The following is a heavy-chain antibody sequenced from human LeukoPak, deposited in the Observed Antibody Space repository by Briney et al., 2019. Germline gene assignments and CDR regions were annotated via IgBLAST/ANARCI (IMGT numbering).Heavy chain of an antibody. D-gene: IGHD1-26*01. CDR3: ARDRWESK. Sequence: GGSLRLSCAASGFTFSSSTMNRVRQAPGKGLEWISYISTDSTTIYYADSVKGRFTISRDNAKNSLFLHMNTLRDEDTAVYYCARDRWESKWGQGTLVTVSS. J-gene: IGHJ4*02. CDR1: GFTFSSST. V-gene: IGHV3-48*02. CDR2: ISTDSTTI.